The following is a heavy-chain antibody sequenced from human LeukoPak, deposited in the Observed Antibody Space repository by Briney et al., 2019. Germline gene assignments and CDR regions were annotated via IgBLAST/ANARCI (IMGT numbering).Heavy chain of an antibody. Sequence: SETLSLTCTVSGGSISSSSYYWGWIRQPPGKGREWIGSIYYSGSTYYNPSLKSRVTISVDTSKNQFSLKLSSVTAADTAVYYCARHYPSWDSSGYYLPYYLDYWGQGTLVTVSS. V-gene: IGHV4-39*01. CDR3: ARHYPSWDSSGYYLPYYLDY. CDR2: IYYSGST. D-gene: IGHD3-22*01. J-gene: IGHJ4*02. CDR1: GGSISSSSYY.